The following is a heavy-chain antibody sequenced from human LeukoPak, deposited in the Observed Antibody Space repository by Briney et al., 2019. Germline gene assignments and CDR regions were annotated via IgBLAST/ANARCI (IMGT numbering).Heavy chain of an antibody. CDR3: ARGHIVVVTATYEKNYYYYGMDV. J-gene: IGHJ6*02. Sequence: AASVKVSCKASGYTFTGYYMHWVRQAPGQGLEWMGWINPNSGGTNYAQKFQGRVTMTRDTSTSTVYMELSSLRSEDTAVYYCARGHIVVVTATYEKNYYYYGMDVWGQGTTVTVSS. CDR2: INPNSGGT. V-gene: IGHV1-2*02. D-gene: IGHD2-21*02. CDR1: GYTFTGYY.